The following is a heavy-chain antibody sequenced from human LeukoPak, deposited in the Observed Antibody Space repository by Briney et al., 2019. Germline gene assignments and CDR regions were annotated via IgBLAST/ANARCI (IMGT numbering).Heavy chain of an antibody. V-gene: IGHV1-46*01. Sequence: ASVKVSCKASGYTFTSYYMHWVRQAPGQGLEWMGLINPSGGSTSYAQKFQGRVTMTRDTSTSTVYMELSSLRSEDTAVYYCARDPHRHVLESSSSSPYFDYWGQGTLVTVSS. CDR2: INPSGGST. CDR3: ARDPHRHVLESSSSSPYFDY. CDR1: GYTFTSYY. J-gene: IGHJ4*02. D-gene: IGHD6-6*01.